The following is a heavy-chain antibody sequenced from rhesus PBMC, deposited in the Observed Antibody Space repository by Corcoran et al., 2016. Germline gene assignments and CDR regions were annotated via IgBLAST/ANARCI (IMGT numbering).Heavy chain of an antibody. CDR1: GGSISSSNW. J-gene: IGHJ4*01. V-gene: IGHV4-65*02. D-gene: IGHD1-44*02. CDR2: IGGSSGST. CDR3: ARLRGSYSYFDY. Sequence: QVQLQESGPGLVKPSETLSLTCAVSGGSISSSNWWSWIRQPPGKGLEWIGNIGGSSGSTAYTPALKSRVTISKDTPKNQFSLKLSSVTAADTAVYYGARLRGSYSYFDYWGQGVLVTVSS.